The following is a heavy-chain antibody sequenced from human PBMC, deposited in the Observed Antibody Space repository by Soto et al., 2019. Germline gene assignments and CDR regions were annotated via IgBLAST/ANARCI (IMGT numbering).Heavy chain of an antibody. CDR2: INSDGSST. D-gene: IGHD2-15*01. V-gene: IGHV3-74*01. CDR3: ARDQGYCSGGSCYVAGY. CDR1: GFTFSSYW. J-gene: IGHJ4*02. Sequence: EVQLVESGGGLVQPGGSQRLSCAASGFTFSSYWMHWVRQAPGKGLVWVSRINSDGSSTSYADSVKGRFTISRDNAKNTLYLQMNSLRAEDTAVYYCARDQGYCSGGSCYVAGYWGQGTLVIVSS.